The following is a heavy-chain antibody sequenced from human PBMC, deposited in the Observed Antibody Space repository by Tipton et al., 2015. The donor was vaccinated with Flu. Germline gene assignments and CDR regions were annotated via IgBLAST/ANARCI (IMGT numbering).Heavy chain of an antibody. Sequence: SLRLSCTVSGFTFSNSWMYWARQSPGKGLMWVSLINSDGSSSTYADSVKGRFTISRDNAKNTLYLQMDSLRAEDTGVYFCKGGYGDTDCWCQGTLVTVSS. CDR2: INSDGSSS. J-gene: IGHJ1*01. V-gene: IGHV3-74*01. CDR1: GFTFSNSW. D-gene: IGHD4-17*01. CDR3: KGGYGDTDC.